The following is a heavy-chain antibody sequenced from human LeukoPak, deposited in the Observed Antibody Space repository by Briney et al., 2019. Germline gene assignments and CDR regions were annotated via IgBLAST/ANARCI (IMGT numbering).Heavy chain of an antibody. CDR1: GYTLTELS. Sequence: ASVKVSCKVSGYTLTELSMHWVRQAPGKGLEWMGGFDPEDGETIYAQKFQGRVTMTEDTSTDTAYMELSSLRSEDTAVYCCATGYSSKDWFDPWGQGTLVTVSS. V-gene: IGHV1-24*01. CDR2: FDPEDGET. J-gene: IGHJ5*02. CDR3: ATGYSSKDWFDP. D-gene: IGHD6-19*01.